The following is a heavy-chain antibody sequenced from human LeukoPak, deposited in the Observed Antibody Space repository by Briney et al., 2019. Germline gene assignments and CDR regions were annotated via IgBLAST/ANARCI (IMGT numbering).Heavy chain of an antibody. J-gene: IGHJ4*02. CDR1: GFTFSSYW. Sequence: GGSLRLSCAASGFTFSSYWMSWVRQAPGKGLEWVANIKQEASEKYYVYAVKGRFTISRDNAKNSLYLQMNILRAEDTAVYYFARVWSKYGDYIDYWGQGTLVTVSS. CDR3: ARVWSKYGDYIDY. CDR2: IKQEASEK. D-gene: IGHD4-17*01. V-gene: IGHV3-7*03.